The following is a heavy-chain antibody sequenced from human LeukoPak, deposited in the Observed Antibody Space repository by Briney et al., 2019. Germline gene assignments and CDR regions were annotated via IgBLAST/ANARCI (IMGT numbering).Heavy chain of an antibody. V-gene: IGHV3-30*04. CDR1: GFTFSSYA. D-gene: IGHD3-22*01. CDR3: ASTLEYYYDSSGNIHDAFDI. J-gene: IGHJ3*02. Sequence: GGSLRLSCAASGFTFSSYAMHWVRQAPGKGLEWVAVISYDGSNKYYADSVKGRFTISRDNSKNTLYLQMNSLRAEDTAVYYCASTLEYYYDSSGNIHDAFDIWGQGTTVTVSS. CDR2: ISYDGSNK.